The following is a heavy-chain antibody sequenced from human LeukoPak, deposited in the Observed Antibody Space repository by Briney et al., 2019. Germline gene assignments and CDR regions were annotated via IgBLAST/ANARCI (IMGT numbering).Heavy chain of an antibody. CDR2: ISYDGSNK. J-gene: IGHJ6*02. D-gene: IGHD3-3*01. CDR3: AKVPLYDFWSGYYTDYYYGMDV. CDR1: GFTFSSYG. V-gene: IGHV3-30*18. Sequence: PGRSLRLSCAASGFTFSSYGMHWVRQAPGKGLEWVAVISYDGSNKYYADSVKGRFTISRDNSKNTLYLQMNSLRAEDTAVYYCAKVPLYDFWSGYYTDYYYGMDVWGQGTTVTVSS.